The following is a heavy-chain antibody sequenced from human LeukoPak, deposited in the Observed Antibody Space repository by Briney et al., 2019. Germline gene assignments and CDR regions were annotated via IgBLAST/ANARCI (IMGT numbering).Heavy chain of an antibody. Sequence: GGSLRLSCTVSGFTVSSNSMSWVRQAPGKGLGWVSFIYSDNTHYSDSVKGRFTISRDNSKNTLYLQMNSLRAEDTAVYYRARRAGAYSHPYDYWGQGTLVTVSS. V-gene: IGHV3-53*01. J-gene: IGHJ4*02. CDR3: ARRAGAYSHPYDY. CDR2: IYSDNT. D-gene: IGHD4/OR15-4a*01. CDR1: GFTVSSNS.